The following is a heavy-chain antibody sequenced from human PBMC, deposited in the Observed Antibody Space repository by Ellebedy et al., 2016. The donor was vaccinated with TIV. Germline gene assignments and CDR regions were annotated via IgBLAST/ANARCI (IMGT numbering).Heavy chain of an antibody. D-gene: IGHD2-8*01. CDR2: VFYTGSA. CDR3: ARLGMLLESRGDY. J-gene: IGHJ4*02. Sequence: SETLSLTCSVSGSSISSYYWSWIRQAPGKRLEWIGNVFYTGSATYSPSLKGRVTMSFDTSRNAFSLNLSSVTAADTAVYYCARLGMLLESRGDYWGQGTLVTVSS. CDR1: GSSISSYY. V-gene: IGHV4-59*08.